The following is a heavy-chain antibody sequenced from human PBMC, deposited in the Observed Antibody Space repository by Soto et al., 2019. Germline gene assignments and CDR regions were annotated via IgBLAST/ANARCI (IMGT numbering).Heavy chain of an antibody. J-gene: IGHJ6*02. V-gene: IGHV3-72*01. CDR3: ARTPQSGNDFHV. CDR1: GFTLSDHQ. Sequence: EVQLVESGGGLVQPGGSLRLSCAASGFTLSDHQMDWVRQAPGKGLEWVGRTKNKANSYTTEYAASVKGRFTISRDDSKDALLLQMNSLKTEDTAVYYCARTPQSGNDFHVWGQGTTVTVSS. CDR2: TKNKANSYTT. D-gene: IGHD3-3*01.